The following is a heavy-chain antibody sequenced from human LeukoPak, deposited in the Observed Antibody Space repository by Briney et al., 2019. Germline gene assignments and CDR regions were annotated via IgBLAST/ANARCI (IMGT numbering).Heavy chain of an antibody. CDR2: IKQDGSEK. CDR3: AELGITMIGGV. Sequence: PGGSLRLSCAASGFTFSSYAMSWVRQAPGKGLEWVANIKQDGSEKNYVDSVKGRFTISRDNAKNSLYLQMNSLRAEDTAVYYCAELGITMIGGVWGKGTTVTISS. CDR1: GFTFSSYA. V-gene: IGHV3-7*01. D-gene: IGHD3-10*02. J-gene: IGHJ6*04.